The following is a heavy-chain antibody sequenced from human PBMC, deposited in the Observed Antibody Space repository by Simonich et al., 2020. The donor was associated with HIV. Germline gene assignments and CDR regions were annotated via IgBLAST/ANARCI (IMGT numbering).Heavy chain of an antibody. J-gene: IGHJ4*02. CDR2: INWSGGSS. Sequence: GGSLRLSCGASGFTFDDYGMSWVRQAPGKGLEWVSGINWSGGSSGYADSVKGRFTISRDNAKKSLYLQMNSLRAEDTALYYCARSLGYCSGGSCYTEDYYLDYWGQGTLVTVSS. CDR3: ARSLGYCSGGSCYTEDYYLDY. CDR1: GFTFDDYG. V-gene: IGHV3-20*04. D-gene: IGHD2-15*01.